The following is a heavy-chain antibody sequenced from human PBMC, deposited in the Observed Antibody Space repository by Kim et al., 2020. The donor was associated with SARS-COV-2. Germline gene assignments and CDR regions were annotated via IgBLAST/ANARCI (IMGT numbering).Heavy chain of an antibody. Sequence: GGSLRLSCAASGFTFSRSWMHWVRQAPGKGLVWVSRINSDGSSTSYADPVKGRFTISRDNAKNTLYLQMNSLRAEDTAVYYCARVGHLGADYWGAQLYYFDYWGQGTLVTVSS. V-gene: IGHV3-74*01. CDR3: ARVGHLGADYWGAQLYYFDY. CDR2: INSDGSST. CDR1: GFTFSRSW. D-gene: IGHD7-27*01. J-gene: IGHJ4*02.